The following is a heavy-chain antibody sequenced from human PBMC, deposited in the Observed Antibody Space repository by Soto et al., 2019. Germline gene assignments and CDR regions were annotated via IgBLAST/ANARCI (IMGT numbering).Heavy chain of an antibody. Sequence: SLRLPCAASGFTFSIYAMHWVRQAPGKGLEWVAVISYDGSNKYYADSVKGRFTISRDNSKNTLYLQMNSLRAEDTAVYYCARDYYDTISYYYYGMDVWGQGTTVTVSS. D-gene: IGHD3-22*01. CDR1: GFTFSIYA. J-gene: IGHJ6*02. CDR2: ISYDGSNK. CDR3: ARDYYDTISYYYYGMDV. V-gene: IGHV3-30-3*01.